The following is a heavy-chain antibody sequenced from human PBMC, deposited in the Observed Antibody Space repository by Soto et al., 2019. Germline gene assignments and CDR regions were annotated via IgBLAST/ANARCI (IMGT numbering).Heavy chain of an antibody. Sequence: PGESLKISCKSSGYSFTSYWIGWVRQMPGKGLEWMGIIYPGDSDTRYSPSFQGQVTISADKSISTAYLQWSSLKASDTAMYYCARFADSYYYDSSGYPDYWGQGALVTVSS. CDR1: GYSFTSYW. CDR3: ARFADSYYYDSSGYPDY. V-gene: IGHV5-51*01. CDR2: IYPGDSDT. J-gene: IGHJ4*02. D-gene: IGHD3-22*01.